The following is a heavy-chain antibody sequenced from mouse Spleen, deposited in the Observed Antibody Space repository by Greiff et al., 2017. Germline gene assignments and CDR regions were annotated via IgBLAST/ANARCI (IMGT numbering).Heavy chain of an antibody. Sequence: DVMLVESGEGLVKPGGSLKLSCAASGFTFSSYAMSWVRQTPEKRLEWVAYISSGGDYIYYADTVKGRFTISRDNARNTLYLQMSSLKSEDTAMYYCTRDHYGSSDYWGQGTTLTVSS. J-gene: IGHJ2*01. CDR3: TRDHYGSSDY. CDR2: ISSGGDYI. CDR1: GFTFSSYA. D-gene: IGHD1-1*01. V-gene: IGHV5-9-1*02.